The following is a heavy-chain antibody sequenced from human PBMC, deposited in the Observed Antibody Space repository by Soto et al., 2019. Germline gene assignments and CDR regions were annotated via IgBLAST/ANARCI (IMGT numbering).Heavy chain of an antibody. J-gene: IGHJ3*02. D-gene: IGHD6-19*01. CDR2: IYYSGST. Sequence: SETLSLTCTFSVGSVSIGSYSWSWIRQPPGKGLEWIGYIYYSGSTNYNPSLKSRVTISVDTSKNQFSLKLSSVTAADTAVYYCAREQWLVQGSNAFDIWGQGTMVTVSS. CDR3: AREQWLVQGSNAFDI. V-gene: IGHV4-61*01. CDR1: VGSVSIGSYS.